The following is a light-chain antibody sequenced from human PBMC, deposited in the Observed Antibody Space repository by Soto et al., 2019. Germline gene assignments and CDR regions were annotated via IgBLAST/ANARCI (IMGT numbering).Light chain of an antibody. CDR2: SAS. V-gene: IGKV3-15*01. Sequence: EIVMTQSPATLSVSPGERATLSCRASQSISTELAWYQQKPGQPPRLLIYSASTRATGVPARFTGSGSGSEFSLTTSGLQSADFAVYYCQQGHNWPLTFGQGTRLEI. CDR3: QQGHNWPLT. CDR1: QSISTE. J-gene: IGKJ2*01.